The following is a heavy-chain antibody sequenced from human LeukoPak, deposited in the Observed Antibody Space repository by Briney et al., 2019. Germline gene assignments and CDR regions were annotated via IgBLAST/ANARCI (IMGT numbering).Heavy chain of an antibody. CDR2: ISSSSSYI. Sequence: GGSLRLSCAASGFTFSSYSLNWVRQAPGQGLEWVSSISSSSSYIYYADSVRGRFTISRDNAKNSLYLQMNSLRAEDTAVYYCAELGITMIGGVWGKGTTVTISS. J-gene: IGHJ6*04. V-gene: IGHV3-21*01. CDR3: AELGITMIGGV. CDR1: GFTFSSYS. D-gene: IGHD3-10*02.